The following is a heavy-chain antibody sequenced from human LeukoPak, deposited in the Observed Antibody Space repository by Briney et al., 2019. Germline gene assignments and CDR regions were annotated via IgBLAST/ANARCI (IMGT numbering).Heavy chain of an antibody. J-gene: IGHJ6*03. Sequence: PSETLSLTCIVSGGPVSSSGYYWAWIRQPPGKGLEWIGSIYYSGSTYYNPSLKSRVTISVDTSKNQFSLKLSSVTAADTAVYYCARLFPGHYYYMDVWGKGTTVTISS. V-gene: IGHV4-39*01. CDR1: GGPVSSSGYY. CDR3: ARLFPGHYYYMDV. CDR2: IYYSGST.